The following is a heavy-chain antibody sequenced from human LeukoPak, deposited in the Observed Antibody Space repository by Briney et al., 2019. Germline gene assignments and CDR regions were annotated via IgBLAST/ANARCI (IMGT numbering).Heavy chain of an antibody. Sequence: VASVKVSCKASGYTFTSYYMHWVRQAPGQGLEWMAIINPSDGSTSYVQKFQGRITLTRDTSTSTVYMELSSLRSEDTAVYYCARGYGSGSYYPYGMDVWGQGTTVTVSS. V-gene: IGHV1-46*01. J-gene: IGHJ6*02. CDR1: GYTFTSYY. CDR2: INPSDGST. CDR3: ARGYGSGSYYPYGMDV. D-gene: IGHD3-10*01.